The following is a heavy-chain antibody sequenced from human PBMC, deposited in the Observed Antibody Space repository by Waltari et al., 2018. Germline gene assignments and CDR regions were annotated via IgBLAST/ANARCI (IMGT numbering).Heavy chain of an antibody. CDR1: GYSISSGYY. J-gene: IGHJ5*02. V-gene: IGHV4-38-2*01. Sequence: QVQLQESGPGLVKPSETLSLTCAVSGYSISSGYYWGWIRQPPGKGLEWIGSIYHSGSTYYNPSLKSRVTISVDTSKNQFSLKLSSVTAADTAVYYCARHLTMITFGGVIVRDNWFDPWGQGTLVTVSS. D-gene: IGHD3-16*02. CDR3: ARHLTMITFGGVIVRDNWFDP. CDR2: IYHSGST.